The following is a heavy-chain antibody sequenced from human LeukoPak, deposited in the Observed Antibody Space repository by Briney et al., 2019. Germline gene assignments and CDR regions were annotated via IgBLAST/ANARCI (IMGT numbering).Heavy chain of an antibody. CDR3: ARESAYYDGECYFNFYS. J-gene: IGHJ4*02. D-gene: IGHD2-21*01. CDR1: GFTFSSYE. V-gene: IGHV3-48*03. CDR2: TSGSGNTI. Sequence: GGSLRLSCAASGFTFSSYEMNWVRQAPGKGLEWVSYTSGSGNTIYYADSVKGRFTISRDNAKNSLFLQMNSLRAEDTAVYYCARESAYYDGECYFNFYSWGQGTLVTVSS.